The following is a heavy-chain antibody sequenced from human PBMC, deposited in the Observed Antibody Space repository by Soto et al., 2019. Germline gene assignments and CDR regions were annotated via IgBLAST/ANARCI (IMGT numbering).Heavy chain of an antibody. CDR3: ARLGYGDYNYYYYMDV. D-gene: IGHD4-17*01. Sequence: QVQLQESGPGLVKPSETLSLTCTVSGGSISSYYWSWIRQPPGKGLEWIGYIYYSGSTNYNPSLNSRVTITVATSNNQSSLQLSSVPAADTAVYYCARLGYGDYNYYYYMDVWGKGTTVTVSS. J-gene: IGHJ6*03. V-gene: IGHV4-59*08. CDR1: GGSISSYY. CDR2: IYYSGST.